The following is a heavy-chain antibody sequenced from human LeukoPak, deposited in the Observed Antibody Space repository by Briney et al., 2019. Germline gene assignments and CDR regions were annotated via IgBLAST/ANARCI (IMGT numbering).Heavy chain of an antibody. CDR1: GFTFSSYA. CDR3: ATRPPEATIRLPFDY. V-gene: IGHV3-23*01. Sequence: GGSLRLSCAASGFTFSSYAMSWVRQAPGKGLEWASAIGGSGGSTYYADSVKGRFTISRDNSKNTLYLQMNSLRAEDTAVYYCATRPPEATIRLPFDYWGQGTLVTVSS. J-gene: IGHJ4*02. CDR2: IGGSGGST. D-gene: IGHD5-12*01.